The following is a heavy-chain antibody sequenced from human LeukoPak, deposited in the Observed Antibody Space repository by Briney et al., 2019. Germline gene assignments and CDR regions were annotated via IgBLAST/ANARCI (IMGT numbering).Heavy chain of an antibody. D-gene: IGHD3-10*01. J-gene: IGHJ6*03. V-gene: IGHV1-69*06. Sequence: GASVKVSCKASGGTFSSYAISWVRQAPGQGLEWMGGIIPIFGTANYAQKFQGRVTITADKSTSTAYMELSSLRSEDTAVYYCARDFYGSGSILGYYYYYYYMDVWGKGTTVTVSS. CDR1: GGTFSSYA. CDR3: ARDFYGSGSILGYYYYYYYMDV. CDR2: IIPIFGTA.